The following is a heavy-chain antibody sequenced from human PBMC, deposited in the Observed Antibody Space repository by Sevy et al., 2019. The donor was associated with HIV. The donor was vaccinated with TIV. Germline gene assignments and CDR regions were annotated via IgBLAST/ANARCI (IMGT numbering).Heavy chain of an antibody. CDR3: AKDAFEARGVLSSRGMPTYYHAMDL. CDR2: ISFYGSNK. J-gene: IGHJ6*02. V-gene: IGHV3-30*18. CDR1: GFTFGSYD. D-gene: IGHD3-10*01. Sequence: GGSLRLSCAASGFTFGSYDMYWVRQTPGKGLEWVALISFYGSNKEYADSVKGRFTISRDNSKNTVYLQMSSLKPEDTAVYYCAKDAFEARGVLSSRGMPTYYHAMDLWGQGTTVTVSS.